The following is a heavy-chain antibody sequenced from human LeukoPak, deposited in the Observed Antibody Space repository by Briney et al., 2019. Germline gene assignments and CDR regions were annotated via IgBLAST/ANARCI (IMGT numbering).Heavy chain of an antibody. J-gene: IGHJ4*02. CDR3: ARIPRVYSSGLIFDY. CDR1: GFTFSSYS. D-gene: IGHD6-19*01. CDR2: ISSSSSYI. V-gene: IGHV3-21*01. Sequence: PGGSLRLSCAASGFTFSSYSMNWVRQAPGKGLEWVSSISSSSSYIYYADSVKGRFTISRDNAKNSLYLQMNSLRAEDTAVYYCARIPRVYSSGLIFDYWGRGTLVTVSS.